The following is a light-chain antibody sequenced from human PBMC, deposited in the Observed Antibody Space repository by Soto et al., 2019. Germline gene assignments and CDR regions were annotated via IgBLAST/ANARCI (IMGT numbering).Light chain of an antibody. CDR1: ESVSTY. V-gene: IGKV3-11*01. CDR3: QQYDRSWT. CDR2: DAS. Sequence: IVSTHSPTTLSSCPWQRSTVSFRASESVSTYLAWYQLKPGQAPRLLIHDASNRATGTPARFSGSGSGTDFILTISRLEPEDFAVYYCQQYDRSWTFGQGTKVDIK. J-gene: IGKJ1*01.